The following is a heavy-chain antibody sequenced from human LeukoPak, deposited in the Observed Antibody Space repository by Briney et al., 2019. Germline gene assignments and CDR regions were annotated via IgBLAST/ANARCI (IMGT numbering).Heavy chain of an antibody. D-gene: IGHD6-19*01. CDR3: ARHVSVAVTNFFDY. CDR1: GFTFSSYA. Sequence: GSLRLSCAASGFTFSSYAMSWVRQAPGKGLEWIGGVYYTGTTYSNPSLKSRVTISVDTSKNQFSLRLSSVTAADTAVYYCARHVSVAVTNFFDYWGQGTLVTVSS. J-gene: IGHJ4*02. CDR2: VYYTGTT. V-gene: IGHV4-59*05.